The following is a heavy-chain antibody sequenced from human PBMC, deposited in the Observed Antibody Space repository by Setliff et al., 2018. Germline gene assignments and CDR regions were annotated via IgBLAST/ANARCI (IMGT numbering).Heavy chain of an antibody. CDR1: GGTFSDYY. J-gene: IGHJ4*02. D-gene: IGHD6-6*01. Sequence: SETLSLTCAAYGGTFSDYYWTWIRQPPGKGLEWIGEINHRGSTNYNPSLKSRATISVDTSKNQFSLRLNSVTAADTAVYYCARGRNVAARLLDSWGQGARVTVSS. V-gene: IGHV4-34*01. CDR2: INHRGST. CDR3: ARGRNVAARLLDS.